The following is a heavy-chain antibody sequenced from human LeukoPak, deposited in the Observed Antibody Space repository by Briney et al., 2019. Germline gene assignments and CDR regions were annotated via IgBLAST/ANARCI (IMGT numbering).Heavy chain of an antibody. CDR2: ISSSSSYI. CDR3: GRGIAAADPFDY. V-gene: IGHV3-21*01. J-gene: IGHJ4*02. D-gene: IGHD6-13*01. Sequence: GGSLRLSCAASGFTFSSYSMNWVRQAPGKGLEWVSSISSSSSYIYYADSVKGRFTISRDNAKNSLYLQMNSLRAEDTAAYYWGRGIAAADPFDYWGRETLVTVSS. CDR1: GFTFSSYS.